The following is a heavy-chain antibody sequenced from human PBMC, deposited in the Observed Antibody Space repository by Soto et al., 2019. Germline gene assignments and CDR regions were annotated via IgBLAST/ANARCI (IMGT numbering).Heavy chain of an antibody. CDR2: FDPEDGET. V-gene: IGHV1-24*01. Sequence: ASVKVSCKVSGYTLTELSMHWVRQAPGKGLEWMGGFDPEDGETIYAQKFQGRVTMTEDTSTDTAYMELSSLRSEDTAVYYCATVESYPYCSGGSCYSSVFDYWGQGTLVTVSS. CDR3: ATVESYPYCSGGSCYSSVFDY. J-gene: IGHJ4*02. CDR1: GYTLTELS. D-gene: IGHD2-15*01.